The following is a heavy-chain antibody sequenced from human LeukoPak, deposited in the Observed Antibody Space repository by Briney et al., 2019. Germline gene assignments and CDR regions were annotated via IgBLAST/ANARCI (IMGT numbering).Heavy chain of an antibody. CDR3: AKDLIFGVVKGGFDY. CDR1: GFTFSSYA. V-gene: IGHV3-23*01. J-gene: IGHJ4*02. D-gene: IGHD3-3*01. Sequence: PGGSLRLSCAASGFTFSSYAMSWVRQAPGKGLEWVSAISGSGGSTYYADSVKGRFTISRDNSKNTLYLQMNSLRAEDTAVYYCAKDLIFGVVKGGFDYWGQGTLVTVSS. CDR2: ISGSGGST.